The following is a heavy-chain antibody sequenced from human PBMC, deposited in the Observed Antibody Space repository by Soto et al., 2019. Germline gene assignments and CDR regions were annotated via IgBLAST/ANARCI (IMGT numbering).Heavy chain of an antibody. D-gene: IGHD2-2*01. CDR3: ARAQGGTSCYPWYYYYYYMDV. J-gene: IGHJ6*03. V-gene: IGHV4-34*01. CDR1: GGSFSGYY. CDR2: INHSGST. Sequence: QVQLQQWGAGLLKPSETLSLTCAVYGGSFSGYYWSWIRQPPGKGLEWIGEINHSGSTNYNPSLTRRVTISVDTSKNKFSLKLSSVTAADTAVYYCARAQGGTSCYPWYYYYYYMDVWGKGTTVTLSS.